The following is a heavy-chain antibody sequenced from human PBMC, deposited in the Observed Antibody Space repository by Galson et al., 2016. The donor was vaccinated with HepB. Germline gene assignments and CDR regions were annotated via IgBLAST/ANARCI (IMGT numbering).Heavy chain of an antibody. CDR3: AREINWNSYGMDV. Sequence: SLRLSCAASGFTFTSYAMSWVRQAPGKGLEWVSGISGRDGRTYYADSVKGRFTISRDNSKNTLYLQMNSLRVEDTAVYYRAREINWNSYGMDVWGQGTTVTVS. V-gene: IGHV3-23*01. CDR2: ISGRDGRT. J-gene: IGHJ6*02. D-gene: IGHD1-1*01. CDR1: GFTFTSYA.